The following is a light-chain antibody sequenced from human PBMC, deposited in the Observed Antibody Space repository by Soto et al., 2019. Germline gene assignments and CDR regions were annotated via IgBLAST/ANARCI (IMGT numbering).Light chain of an antibody. CDR2: STN. V-gene: IGLV8-61*01. J-gene: IGLJ3*02. Sequence: QTVVTQEPSFSVSPGRTVRLTGGLSSGSVSTSYYPSWYQQTPGQAPRTLIYSTNTRSSGVPDRFSGSILGNKAALTITGAQADDESDYYCVLYMGSGISVFGGGTKVTVL. CDR3: VLYMGSGISV. CDR1: SGSVSTSYY.